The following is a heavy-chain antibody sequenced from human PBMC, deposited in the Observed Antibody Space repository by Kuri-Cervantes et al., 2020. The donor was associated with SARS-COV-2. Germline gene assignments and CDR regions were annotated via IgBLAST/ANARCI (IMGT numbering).Heavy chain of an antibody. D-gene: IGHD1-1*01. CDR2: ISHDGKNK. CDR1: GFSFSSYG. Sequence: GESLKISCAASGFSFSSYGMSWVRQAPGKGLEWVAVISHDGKNKKCIASGKGRFTISRDNSKNTLYLQMNSLRAEDTAVYFCAKDETEYNYNYSFDYWGQGTLVTVSS. V-gene: IGHV3-30*18. J-gene: IGHJ4*02. CDR3: AKDETEYNYNYSFDY.